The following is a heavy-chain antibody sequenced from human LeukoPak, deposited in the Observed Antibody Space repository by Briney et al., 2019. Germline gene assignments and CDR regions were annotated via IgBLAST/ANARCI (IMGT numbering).Heavy chain of an antibody. CDR1: GFTFNSYS. CDR2: ITSSSSYI. J-gene: IGHJ4*02. V-gene: IGHV3-21*04. D-gene: IGHD3-22*01. CDR3: AKDPRASSAYYYDRLGY. Sequence: GGSLRLSCAASGFTFNSYSMNWVRQAPGRGLEWVSSITSSSSYIYYADSVKGRFTISRDNAENSLYLQMNSLRVEDTAVYYCAKDPRASSAYYYDRLGYWGQGTLVTVSS.